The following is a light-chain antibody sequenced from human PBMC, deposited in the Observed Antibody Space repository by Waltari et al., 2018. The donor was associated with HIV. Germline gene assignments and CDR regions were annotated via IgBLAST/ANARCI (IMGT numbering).Light chain of an antibody. J-gene: IGLJ2*01. CDR2: EVT. V-gene: IGLV2-8*01. Sequence: QSALTQPPSASGSPGQSVTISCTGTRSDVGGYNYVSWYQQHPGKAPKLMIYEVTKRPSGVPDRFSGSRSGNMASLTVSGLQAEDEADYFCSSYAGSKNLVVFGGGTKLTVL. CDR3: SSYAGSKNLVV. CDR1: RSDVGGYNY.